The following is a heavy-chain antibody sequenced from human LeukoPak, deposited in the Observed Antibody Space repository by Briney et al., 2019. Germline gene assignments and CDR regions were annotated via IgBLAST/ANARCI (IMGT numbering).Heavy chain of an antibody. CDR1: GGSISSYY. D-gene: IGHD2-15*01. Sequence: SETLSLTCTVSGGSISSYYWSWIRQPPGKGLEWIGYLYYSGSTNYNPSLKSRVTISVDTSKNQFSLKLSSVTAADTAVYYCARPHGYCSGGSCPPGYWYFDLWGRGTLVTVSS. V-gene: IGHV4-59*01. CDR2: LYYSGST. CDR3: ARPHGYCSGGSCPPGYWYFDL. J-gene: IGHJ2*01.